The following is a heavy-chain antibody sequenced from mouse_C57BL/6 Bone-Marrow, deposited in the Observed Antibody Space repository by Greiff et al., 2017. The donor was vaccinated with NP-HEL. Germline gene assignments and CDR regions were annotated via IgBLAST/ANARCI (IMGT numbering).Heavy chain of an antibody. Sequence: EVQLQQSGAELVRPGASVKLSCTASGFNIKDDYMHWVKQRPEQGLEWIGWIDPENGDTEYASKFQGKATITADTSSNTAYLQLSSLTSEDTAVYYCTLYYYGIYWYFDVWGTGTTVTVSS. CDR1: GFNIKDDY. V-gene: IGHV14-4*01. CDR2: IDPENGDT. D-gene: IGHD1-1*01. CDR3: TLYYYGIYWYFDV. J-gene: IGHJ1*03.